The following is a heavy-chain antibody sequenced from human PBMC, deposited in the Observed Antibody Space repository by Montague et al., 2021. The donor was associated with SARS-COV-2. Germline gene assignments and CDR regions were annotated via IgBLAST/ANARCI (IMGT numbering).Heavy chain of an antibody. CDR1: GGSISNSNYY. CDR3: AREPYTSGWFQQFDY. V-gene: IGHV4-39*01. D-gene: IGHD6-19*01. Sequence: SETLSLTCTVSGGSISNSNYYWGWHRQPPGKGLEWKGSIYYSGTTYCNPSLQSRVTISVDTSKKQFSLKPSSVTAADTAVYYCAREPYTSGWFQQFDYWGQGTLVTVSS. J-gene: IGHJ4*02. CDR2: IYYSGTT.